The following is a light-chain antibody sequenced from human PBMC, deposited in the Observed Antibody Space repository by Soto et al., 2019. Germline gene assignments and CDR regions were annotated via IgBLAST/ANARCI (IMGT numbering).Light chain of an antibody. Sequence: EIVLTQSPDTLSLSPGERATLSCRASQTVTSSFLAWYQQKPDQAPRLLIYGASNRATDIPDRFSGSGSGTAFTLAISRVEPEDFAVYYCQQYGSSPRTFGQGTKVEIK. V-gene: IGKV3-20*01. J-gene: IGKJ1*01. CDR1: QTVTSSF. CDR3: QQYGSSPRT. CDR2: GAS.